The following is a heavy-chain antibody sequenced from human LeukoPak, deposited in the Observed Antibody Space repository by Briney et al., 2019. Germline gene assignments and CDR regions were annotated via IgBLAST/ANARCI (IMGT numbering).Heavy chain of an antibody. D-gene: IGHD3-22*01. CDR1: GFTFSSYA. Sequence: PGGSLRLSCAASGFTFSSYAFHWVRQAPGKGLEWVAVISYNGRLKNHADSVKGRFTISRGNSKNTVFLQMDSLRTEDTAVYYCARGDHYYENSVELSSLDSWGQGTLVTVSS. J-gene: IGHJ4*02. CDR3: ARGDHYYENSVELSSLDS. V-gene: IGHV3-30*04. CDR2: ISYNGRLK.